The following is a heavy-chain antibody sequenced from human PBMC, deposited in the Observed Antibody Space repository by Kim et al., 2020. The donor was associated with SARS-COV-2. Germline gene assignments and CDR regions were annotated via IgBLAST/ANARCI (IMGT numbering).Heavy chain of an antibody. CDR3: ASPFSGYDYDWFDP. V-gene: IGHV1-69*02. D-gene: IGHD5-12*01. Sequence: AQKFQGRVTITADKSTSTAYMELSSLRSEDTAVYYCASPFSGYDYDWFDPWGQGTLVTVSS. J-gene: IGHJ5*02.